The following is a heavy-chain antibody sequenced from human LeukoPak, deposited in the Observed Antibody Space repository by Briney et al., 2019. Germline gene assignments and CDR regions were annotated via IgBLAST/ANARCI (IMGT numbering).Heavy chain of an antibody. CDR2: INHSGST. V-gene: IGHV4-34*01. CDR3: AREFSTSCSPADY. J-gene: IGHJ4*02. D-gene: IGHD2-2*01. Sequence: SETLSLTCAVYGGSFSDYYWSWIRQPPGKGLEWIGEINHSGSTNYNPSLKSRVTISVDTSKNQFSLKLSSVTAADTAVYYCAREFSTSCSPADYWGQGTLVTVSS. CDR1: GGSFSDYY.